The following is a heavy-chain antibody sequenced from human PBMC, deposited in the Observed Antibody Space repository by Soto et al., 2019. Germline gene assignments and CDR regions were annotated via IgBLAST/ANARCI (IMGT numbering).Heavy chain of an antibody. J-gene: IGHJ4*02. CDR2: ISYDGSNK. V-gene: IGHV3-30*18. CDR1: GFTFSSYG. Sequence: GGSLRLSCAASGFTFSSYGMHWVRQAPGKGLEWVAVISYDGSNKYYADSVKGRFTISRDNSKNTLYLQMNSLRAEDTAVYYCAKDGGPGDWNDVGVPYYFDYWGQGTLVTVSS. CDR3: AKDGGPGDWNDVGVPYYFDY. D-gene: IGHD1-1*01.